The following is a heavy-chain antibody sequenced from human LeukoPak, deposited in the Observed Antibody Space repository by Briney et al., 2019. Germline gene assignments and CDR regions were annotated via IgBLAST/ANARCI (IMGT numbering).Heavy chain of an antibody. J-gene: IGHJ4*02. D-gene: IGHD3-22*01. Sequence: GGSLRLSCAASGFTFSSYGMHWVRQAPGKGLEWVAVIWYDGSNKYYADSVKGRFTISRDNSKNTLYLQMNSLRAEDTAVYYCATANYYDSSGYYYFDYWGQGTLVTVSS. CDR2: IWYDGSNK. CDR1: GFTFSSYG. V-gene: IGHV3-33*01. CDR3: ATANYYDSSGYYYFDY.